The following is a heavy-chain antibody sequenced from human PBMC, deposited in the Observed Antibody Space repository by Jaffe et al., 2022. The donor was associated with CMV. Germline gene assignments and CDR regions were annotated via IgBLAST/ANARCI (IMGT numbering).Heavy chain of an antibody. J-gene: IGHJ4*02. CDR3: ASAYYYDSSGYYGREDY. D-gene: IGHD3-22*01. CDR2: INSDGSST. CDR1: GFTFSSYW. Sequence: EVQLVESGGGLVQPGGSLRLSCAASGFTFSSYWMHWVRQAPGKGLVWVSRINSDGSSTSYADSVKGRFTISRDNAKNTLYLQMNSLRAEDTAVYYCASAYYYDSSGYYGREDYWGQGTLVTVSS. V-gene: IGHV3-74*01.